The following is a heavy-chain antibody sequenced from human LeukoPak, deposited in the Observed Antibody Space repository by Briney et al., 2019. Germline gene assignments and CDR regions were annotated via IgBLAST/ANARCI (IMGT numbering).Heavy chain of an antibody. V-gene: IGHV3-7*01. CDR2: IMQDGGEK. J-gene: IGHJ4*02. CDR1: GFTFSTYC. D-gene: IGHD3-16*02. Sequence: PGGSLRLSCAASGFTFSTYCMSWVRQAPGKGLEWVAHIMQDGGEKNYVGSVKGRFTISRDNAKNSLYLQMNSLRAEDTAVYYCARVGVRFDYWGQGTLVTVSS. CDR3: ARVGVRFDY.